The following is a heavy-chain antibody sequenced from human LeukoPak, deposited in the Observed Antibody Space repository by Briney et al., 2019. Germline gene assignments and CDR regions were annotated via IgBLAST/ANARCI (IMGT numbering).Heavy chain of an antibody. V-gene: IGHV3-23*01. J-gene: IGHJ2*01. D-gene: IGHD3-22*01. CDR3: AKGKGSADYKWCFHL. Sequence: PGGSLRLSCAASGFTFSNYAMSWVRQAPGKGLEWVSTIIDSGGSTNHADSVKGRFTISRDNSKNTVYLLMNSLSAEDTAVYYCAKGKGSADYKWCFHLWGRGTLVTVSS. CDR1: GFTFSNYA. CDR2: IIDSGGST.